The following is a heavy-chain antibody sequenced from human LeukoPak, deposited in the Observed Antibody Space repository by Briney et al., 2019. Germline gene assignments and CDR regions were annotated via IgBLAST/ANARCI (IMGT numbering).Heavy chain of an antibody. J-gene: IGHJ6*03. V-gene: IGHV3-53*01. Sequence: GGSLRLSCAASGSVVSSNYMSWVRQAPGKGLEWVSVLYIGGTTGYADSVKGRFTISGDISNNTVYLQMNSLRAEDTAVYHCARGGLECKYYYYMDVWGKGATVTVSS. D-gene: IGHD5-24*01. CDR3: ARGGLECKYYYYMDV. CDR1: GSVVSSNY. CDR2: LYIGGTT.